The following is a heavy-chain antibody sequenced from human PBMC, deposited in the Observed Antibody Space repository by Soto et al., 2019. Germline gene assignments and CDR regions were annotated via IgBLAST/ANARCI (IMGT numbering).Heavy chain of an antibody. CDR3: ARELRFGEDYYGMDV. CDR1: GGSISSGGYY. J-gene: IGHJ6*02. CDR2: IYYSGST. Sequence: QVQLQESGPGLVKPSQTLSLTCTVSGGSISSGGYYWSWIRQHPGKGLEWIGYIYYSGSTYYNPSIKSRFTMSVDTSKNQFSLKLSSVTAADTAMYYCARELRFGEDYYGMDVWGQGTTVTGSS. V-gene: IGHV4-31*03. D-gene: IGHD3-10*01.